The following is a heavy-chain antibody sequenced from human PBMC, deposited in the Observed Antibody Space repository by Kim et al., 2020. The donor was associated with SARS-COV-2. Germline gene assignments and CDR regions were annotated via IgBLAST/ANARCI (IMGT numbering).Heavy chain of an antibody. CDR3: AGEPRQLAY. CDR2: IKHDGNEK. Sequence: GGSLRLSCTASGFSFSTYWMTWVHQAPGKGLEWLAAIKHDGNEKYYVDSVKGRFTIFRDNAKNSLYLQMNTLKAEDTAVYYCAGEPRQLAYWGQGTLVTVSS. CDR1: GFSFSTYW. D-gene: IGHD6-19*01. J-gene: IGHJ4*02. V-gene: IGHV3-7*01.